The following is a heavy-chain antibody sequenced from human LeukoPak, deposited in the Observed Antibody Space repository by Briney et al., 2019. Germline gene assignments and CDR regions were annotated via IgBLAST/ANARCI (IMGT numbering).Heavy chain of an antibody. D-gene: IGHD2-2*01. CDR2: IYPGDSDT. V-gene: IGHV5-51*01. CDR1: GYRFTSYW. Sequence: GESLQISCQGSGYRFTSYWIGWVRQMPGKGLEWMGIIYPGDSDTRYSPSFQGQVTISADKSISTAYLQWSSLKASDTAMYYCARPVVPAAMFEADYWGQGTLVTVSS. CDR3: ARPVVPAAMFEADY. J-gene: IGHJ4*02.